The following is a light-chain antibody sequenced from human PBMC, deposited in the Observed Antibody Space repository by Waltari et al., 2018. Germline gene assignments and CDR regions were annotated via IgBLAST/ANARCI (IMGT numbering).Light chain of an antibody. CDR1: QSISSS. CDR3: QQLNSYPLT. Sequence: IQMTQSPSSLSASVGDRVTITCRASQSISSSLNWYQQIPGKAPKLLIYVASTLRSGVPSRFSGSGSGTDFTLTISSLQPEDFATYYCQQLNSYPLTFGGGTKVEIK. CDR2: VAS. J-gene: IGKJ4*01. V-gene: IGKV1-39*01.